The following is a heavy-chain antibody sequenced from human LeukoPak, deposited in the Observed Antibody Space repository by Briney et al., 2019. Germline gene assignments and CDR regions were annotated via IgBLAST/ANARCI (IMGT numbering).Heavy chain of an antibody. CDR2: ISGSGGST. CDR3: AKTPRYSSSSGASLDY. CDR1: GFTFSSYA. J-gene: IGHJ4*02. D-gene: IGHD6-6*01. Sequence: PGGSLRLSCAASGFTFSSYAMSWVRQAPGKGLEWVSAISGSGGSTYYADSVKGRFTISRDNSKNTLYLQMNSLRAEDTAVYYCAKTPRYSSSSGASLDYWGRGTLVTVSS. V-gene: IGHV3-23*01.